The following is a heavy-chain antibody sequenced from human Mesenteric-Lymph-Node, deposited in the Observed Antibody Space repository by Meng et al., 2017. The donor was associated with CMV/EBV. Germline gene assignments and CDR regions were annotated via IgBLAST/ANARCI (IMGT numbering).Heavy chain of an antibody. V-gene: IGHV4-34*01. J-gene: IGHJ4*02. CDR2: IAQGANT. D-gene: IGHD2-15*01. CDR3: ARGEDLLGYFDY. Sequence: SETLSLTCAVYGGSLSGYYWTWIRQSPGKGLEWIGEIAQGANTNYNPSLKSRVTISLNRSKSQFSLRLTAVTAADTAVFYCARGEDLLGYFDYWGQGALVTVSS. CDR1: GGSLSGYY.